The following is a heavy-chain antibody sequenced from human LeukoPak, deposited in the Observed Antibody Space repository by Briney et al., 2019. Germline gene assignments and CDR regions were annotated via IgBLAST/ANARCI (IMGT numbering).Heavy chain of an antibody. J-gene: IGHJ5*02. Sequence: GGSLRLSCAASGFTFSSYEMNWFRQAPGKGLEWVSYISSSGSTIYYADSVKGRSTISRDNAKNSLYLQMNSLRAEDTAVYYCARAGHGKGDPLLDPWGQGTLVTVSS. V-gene: IGHV3-48*03. CDR2: ISSSGSTI. CDR3: ARAGHGKGDPLLDP. D-gene: IGHD3-10*01. CDR1: GFTFSSYE.